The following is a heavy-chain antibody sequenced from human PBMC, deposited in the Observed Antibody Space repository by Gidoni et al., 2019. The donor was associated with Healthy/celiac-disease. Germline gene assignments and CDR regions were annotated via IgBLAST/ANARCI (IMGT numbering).Heavy chain of an antibody. J-gene: IGHJ5*02. V-gene: IGHV3-30*18. CDR1: GFTFSSYG. Sequence: QVQLVESGGGVVQPGRSLRLSCAASGFTFSSYGMHWVRQAPGKGLEWVAVISYDGSNKYYADSVKGRFTISRDNSKNTLYLQMNSLRAEDTAVYYCAKDGSSGWVRVSWFDPWGQGTLVTVSS. CDR3: AKDGSSGWVRVSWFDP. CDR2: ISYDGSNK. D-gene: IGHD6-19*01.